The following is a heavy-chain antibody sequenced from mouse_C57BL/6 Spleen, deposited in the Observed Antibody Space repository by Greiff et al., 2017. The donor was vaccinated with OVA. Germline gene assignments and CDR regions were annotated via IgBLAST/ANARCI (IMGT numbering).Heavy chain of an antibody. Sequence: EVMLVESGGGLVKPGGSLKLSCAASGFTFSSYAMSWVRQTPEQRLEWVATISDGGSYTYYPDNVKGRFTISRDNAKNNLYLQMSHLKSEDTAMYYCARDDFAYWGQGTLVTVSA. CDR3: ARDDFAY. J-gene: IGHJ3*01. V-gene: IGHV5-4*01. CDR1: GFTFSSYA. CDR2: ISDGGSYT.